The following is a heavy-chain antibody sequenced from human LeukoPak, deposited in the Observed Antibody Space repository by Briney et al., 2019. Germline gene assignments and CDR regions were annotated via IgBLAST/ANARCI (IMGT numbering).Heavy chain of an antibody. CDR3: ARSYYYDSSGYYTKGFDY. Sequence: GGPLRLSCAASGFTFSSHAMSWVRQAPGKGLEWVSVVSDNGGYTYYADSVKGRFTISRDNSKNTLYLQMNSLRAEDTAVYYCARSYYYDSSGYYTKGFDYWGQGTRVTVSS. CDR1: GFTFSSHA. CDR2: VSDNGGYT. V-gene: IGHV3-23*01. J-gene: IGHJ4*02. D-gene: IGHD3-22*01.